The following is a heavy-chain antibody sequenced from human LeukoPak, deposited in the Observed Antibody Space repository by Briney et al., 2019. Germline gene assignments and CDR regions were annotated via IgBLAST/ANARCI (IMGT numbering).Heavy chain of an antibody. CDR1: GFTFSSHA. J-gene: IGHJ4*02. Sequence: PGGSLRLSCAASGFTFSSHAMHWVRQAPGKGLEYVSAISSNGGSTYYANSVKGRFTISRDNSKNTLYLQMGSLRAEDMAVHYCARDRGWGSFPLYYFDYWGQGTLVTVSS. CDR3: ARDRGWGSFPLYYFDY. D-gene: IGHD3-10*01. CDR2: ISSNGGST. V-gene: IGHV3-64*01.